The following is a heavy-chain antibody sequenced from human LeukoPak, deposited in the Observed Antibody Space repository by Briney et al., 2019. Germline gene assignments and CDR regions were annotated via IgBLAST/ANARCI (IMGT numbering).Heavy chain of an antibody. CDR1: GFTLSNFW. Sequence: GGSLRLSCATSGFTLSNFWMNWVRQAPGKGVEWVANIEDDVNKKNYVDSVKGRFTISRDNVKNSIYLQMNSLRADDTAVYYCARGRGIALWGQGTLVTVSS. CDR3: ARGRGIAL. CDR2: IEDDVNKK. D-gene: IGHD6-13*01. J-gene: IGHJ4*02. V-gene: IGHV3-7*01.